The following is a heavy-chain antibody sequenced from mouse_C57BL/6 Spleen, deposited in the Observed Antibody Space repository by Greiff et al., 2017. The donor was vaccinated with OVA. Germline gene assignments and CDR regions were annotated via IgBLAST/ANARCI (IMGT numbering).Heavy chain of an antibody. J-gene: IGHJ3*01. CDR2: ISSGSSTI. Sequence: EVQGVESGGGLVKPGGSLKLSCAASGFTFSDYGMHWVRQAPEKGLEWVAYISSGSSTIYYADTVKGRFTISRDNAKNTRFLQMTSLRSEDTAMYYCASRISGYDYDGFAYWGQGTLVTVSA. V-gene: IGHV5-17*01. D-gene: IGHD2-4*01. CDR3: ASRISGYDYDGFAY. CDR1: GFTFSDYG.